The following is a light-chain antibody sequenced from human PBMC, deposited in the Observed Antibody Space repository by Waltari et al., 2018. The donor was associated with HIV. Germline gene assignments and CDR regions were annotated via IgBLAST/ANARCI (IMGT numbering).Light chain of an antibody. J-gene: IGKJ4*01. CDR3: QQYENWPLT. CDR2: GAS. CDR1: QGVGRA. Sequence: EIVMTQSPATLSVSPGERATLSCRASQGVGRALAWYQQKPCQAPRLLIFGASTRATGIPARFSGSGSGTDFTLTISSLQSEDFAVYYCQQYENWPLTFGGGTKVEI. V-gene: IGKV3-15*01.